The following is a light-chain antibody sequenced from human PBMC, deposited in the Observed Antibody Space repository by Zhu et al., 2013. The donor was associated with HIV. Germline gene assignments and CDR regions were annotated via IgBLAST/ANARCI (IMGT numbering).Light chain of an antibody. Sequence: DIQMTQSPSTLSASVGDRVTITCRASQSISTWLAWYQQKPGKVPKVLIYDASNLESGVPSRFSGSGSGTEFTLTISNLEPDDFATYYCQQYNSYSWTFGQGTKVDVK. CDR3: QQYNSYSWT. J-gene: IGKJ1*01. CDR2: DAS. V-gene: IGKV1-5*01. CDR1: QSISTW.